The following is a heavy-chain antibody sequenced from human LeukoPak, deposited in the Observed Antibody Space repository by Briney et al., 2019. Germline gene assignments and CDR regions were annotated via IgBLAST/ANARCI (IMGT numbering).Heavy chain of an antibody. D-gene: IGHD3-22*01. V-gene: IGHV4-59*01. CDR2: IYYSGST. CDR3: ARVTGYIVEDYFDY. J-gene: IGHJ4*02. Sequence: SETLSLTCTVSGGSISNYYWSWIRQPPGKGLEWIGYIYYSGSTNYNPSLKSRVTISVDTSKNQFSLRLSSVTAADTAVYYCARVTGYIVEDYFDYWGQGTLVTVSS. CDR1: GGSISNYY.